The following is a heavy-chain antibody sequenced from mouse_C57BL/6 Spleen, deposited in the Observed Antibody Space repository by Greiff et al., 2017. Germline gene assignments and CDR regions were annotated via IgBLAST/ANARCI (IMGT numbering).Heavy chain of an antibody. Sequence: QVQLQQPGAELVKPGASVKMSCKAYGYTFTSYWITWVKQRPGQGLEWIGDIYPGSGSTNYNEKFKSKATLTVDTSSSTAYMQLSSLTSEDSAVYYCARRDSSDAMDYWGQGTSVTVSS. D-gene: IGHD1-1*01. CDR1: GYTFTSYW. CDR2: IYPGSGST. V-gene: IGHV1-55*01. J-gene: IGHJ4*01. CDR3: ARRDSSDAMDY.